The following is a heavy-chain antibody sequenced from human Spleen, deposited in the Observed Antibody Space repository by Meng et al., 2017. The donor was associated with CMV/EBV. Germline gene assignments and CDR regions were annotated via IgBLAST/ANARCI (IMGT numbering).Heavy chain of an antibody. D-gene: IGHD2-15*01. CDR2: TSSYKGDT. V-gene: IGHV1-18*01. J-gene: IGHJ5*02. Sequence: ASVKVSCKASGYIFTNYGISWVRQAPGQGLEWLGWTSSYKGDTIYAQKFRGRVTLTTDTQRNTAYLELRSLKSDDTAIYYCARRDRQKGFDPWGQGTLVTVSS. CDR1: GYIFTNYG. CDR3: ARRDRQKGFDP.